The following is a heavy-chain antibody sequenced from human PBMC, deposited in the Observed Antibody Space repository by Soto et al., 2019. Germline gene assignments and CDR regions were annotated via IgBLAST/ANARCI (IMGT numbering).Heavy chain of an antibody. D-gene: IGHD3-3*01. J-gene: IGHJ4*02. Sequence: PSETLSLTCTVSGGSISSYDWSWIRQPPGKGLEWIGYIYYSGSTNYNPSLKSRVTISVDTSKNQFSLKLSSVTAADTAVYYCARLGDYDFWSGPRPEYYFDYWGQGTLVTVSS. CDR1: GGSISSYD. CDR2: IYYSGST. CDR3: ARLGDYDFWSGPRPEYYFDY. V-gene: IGHV4-59*01.